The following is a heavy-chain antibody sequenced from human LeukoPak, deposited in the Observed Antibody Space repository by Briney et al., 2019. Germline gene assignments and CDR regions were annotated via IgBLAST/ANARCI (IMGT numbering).Heavy chain of an antibody. J-gene: IGHJ5*02. CDR2: IHYSGST. Sequence: PSETLSLTCTVSGGSISSYYWSWIRQSPGKGLEWIGYIHYSGSTNYNPSLKSRVTISVDTSKSQFSLKLSSVTAADTAVYYCAGASSGWYNWFDPWGQGTLVTVSS. D-gene: IGHD6-19*01. CDR3: AGASSGWYNWFDP. V-gene: IGHV4-59*01. CDR1: GGSISSYY.